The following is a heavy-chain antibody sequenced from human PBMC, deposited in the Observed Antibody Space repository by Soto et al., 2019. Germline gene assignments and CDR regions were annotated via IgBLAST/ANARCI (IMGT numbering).Heavy chain of an antibody. CDR3: AKGGSAALIAPSGRDNWFDP. CDR2: ITWNGGTI. D-gene: IGHD6-13*01. CDR1: GSAFDDYV. V-gene: IGHV3-9*01. Sequence: GGSLRLSCAASGSAFDDYVMHWVRQPPGRGLEWVSGITWNGGTIRYVDSVKGRFTISRDNAENSLYLQMNSLRPEDTAVYYCAKGGSAALIAPSGRDNWFDPWGQGTQVTVSS. J-gene: IGHJ5*02.